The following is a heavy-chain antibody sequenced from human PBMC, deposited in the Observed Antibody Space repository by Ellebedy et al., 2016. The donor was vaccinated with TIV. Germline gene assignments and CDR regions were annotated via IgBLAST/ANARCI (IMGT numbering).Heavy chain of an antibody. D-gene: IGHD2-2*01. CDR1: GYRFTSFY. V-gene: IGHV1-46*01. CDR3: ARGIVVPAVPKWGGFYFDS. J-gene: IGHJ4*02. Sequence: ASVKVSXXASGYRFTSFYIVWVRQAHGQGLEWMGIINPSDGSTTYPQKFQGRVAMTRDTATSTVYMELSSLRSGDTAVYYCARGIVVPAVPKWGGFYFDSWGQGTLVTVSP. CDR2: INPSDGST.